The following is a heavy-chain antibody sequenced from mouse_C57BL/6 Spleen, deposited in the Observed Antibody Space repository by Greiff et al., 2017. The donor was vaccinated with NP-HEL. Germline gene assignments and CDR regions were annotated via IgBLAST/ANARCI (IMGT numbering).Heavy chain of an antibody. D-gene: IGHD2-4*01. CDR1: GYTFTDYY. V-gene: IGHV1-26*01. Sequence: EVQLQQSGPELVKPGASVKISCKASGYTFTDYYMNWVKQSHGKSLAWIGDINPNNGGTSYNQKFKGKATLTVDKSSSTAYMVLRSLTSEDAAVFYCSNYDYLAWFAYWGQGTLVTVSA. J-gene: IGHJ3*01. CDR2: INPNNGGT. CDR3: SNYDYLAWFAY.